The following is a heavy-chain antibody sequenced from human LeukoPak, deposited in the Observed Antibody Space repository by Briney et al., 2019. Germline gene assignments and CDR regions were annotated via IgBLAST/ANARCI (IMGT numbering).Heavy chain of an antibody. V-gene: IGHV1-2*06. CDR1: GYTFTGYY. CDR3: AADVSNHYGMDV. Sequence: ASVKVSCKASGYTFTGYYMHWVRQAPGQGLEWMGRINPNSGGTNYAQKFQGRVTMTRDTSISTAYMELSSLRSEDTAVYYCAADVSNHYGMDVWGQGTTVTVSS. CDR2: INPNSGGT. D-gene: IGHD4-11*01. J-gene: IGHJ6*02.